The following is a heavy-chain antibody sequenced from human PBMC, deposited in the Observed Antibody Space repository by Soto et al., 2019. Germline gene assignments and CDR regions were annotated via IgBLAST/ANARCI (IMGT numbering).Heavy chain of an antibody. V-gene: IGHV1-2*02. CDR2: INPTSGGT. CDR3: SRAPAVVGGSSNSLPNDY. CDR1: GYTFTDYY. D-gene: IGHD6-19*01. J-gene: IGHJ4*02. Sequence: ASVKVSCKASGYTFTDYYVHWVRQAPGQGLEWMGWINPTSGGTSYAQNFQGRVTMTRDTSISTAHMELSSLTSDDTAVYYCSRAPAVVGGSSNSLPNDYWGQGTLVTVSS.